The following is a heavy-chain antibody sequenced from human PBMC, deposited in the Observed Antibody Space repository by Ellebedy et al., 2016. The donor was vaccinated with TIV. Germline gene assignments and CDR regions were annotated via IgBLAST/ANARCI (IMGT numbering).Heavy chain of an antibody. J-gene: IGHJ5*02. CDR1: GYSFTSYW. CDR3: AREYSTIVRGVRPFSDP. D-gene: IGHD3-10*01. V-gene: IGHV5-51*01. Sequence: GESLKISCKGSGYSFTSYWIGWVRQMPGKGLEWMGIIYPGDSDTRYSPSFQGQVTISVDKSISTAYLQWSSLKASDTAMYYCAREYSTIVRGVRPFSDPWGQGTLVTVSS. CDR2: IYPGDSDT.